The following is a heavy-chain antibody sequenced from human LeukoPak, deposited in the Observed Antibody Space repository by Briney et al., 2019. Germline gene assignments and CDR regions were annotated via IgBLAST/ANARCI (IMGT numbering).Heavy chain of an antibody. CDR3: AREPTVTNGGGNFFDY. V-gene: IGHV1-18*01. Sequence: GASVKVSCKASGYTFTSYGISWVQQAPGQGLEWMGWMNAYNDNTNYAQKFQGRVTVTTDAPTSTAYMELRNLRSDDTAVYYCAREPTVTNGGGNFFDYWGQGTLVTVSS. J-gene: IGHJ4*02. CDR1: GYTFTSYG. CDR2: MNAYNDNT. D-gene: IGHD4-17*01.